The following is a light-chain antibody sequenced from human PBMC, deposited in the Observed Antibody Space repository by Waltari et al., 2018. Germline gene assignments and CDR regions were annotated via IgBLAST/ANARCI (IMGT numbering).Light chain of an antibody. CDR1: SSDVGAYNF. CDR2: DVT. V-gene: IGLV2-14*01. J-gene: IGLJ1*01. CDR3: NSYTSRGTHV. Sequence: QSALTQPASVSGSPGQSITISCAGTSSDVGAYNFVSWYQQQPDKAPTLRIYDVTYRPSGVSNRFSGSKSGNTASLTISGLQAEDEADYYCNSYTSRGTHVFGTGTKVTVL.